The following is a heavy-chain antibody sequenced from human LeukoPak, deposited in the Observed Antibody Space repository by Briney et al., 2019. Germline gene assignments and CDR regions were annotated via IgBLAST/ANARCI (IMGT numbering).Heavy chain of an antibody. CDR1: GYTFTSYA. V-gene: IGHV1-3*01. J-gene: IGHJ5*02. CDR3: ARCGYSDGWSCDH. Sequence: GASVKVSCTASGYTFTSYAMHWVRQAPGQRLEWMGWINAGNGNTKYSQKFQGRVTVTRDTSASTAYMELSSLRSEDTAVYYCARCGYSDGWSCDHWGQGTLVTVSS. CDR2: INAGNGNT. D-gene: IGHD5-18*01.